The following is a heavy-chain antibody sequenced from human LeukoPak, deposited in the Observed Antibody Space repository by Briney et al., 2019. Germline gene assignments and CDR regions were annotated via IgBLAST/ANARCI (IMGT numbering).Heavy chain of an antibody. V-gene: IGHV3-11*06. CDR3: ARQGLYDSSDFWTFQH. CDR2: ISSSSGYK. Sequence: GGSLRLSCAASGFSFSDYYMSWIRQTPEEGLEWLSYISSSSGYKNYADSLKGRFTISRDNAKNSVYLQMNSLRAKDTAVYYCARQGLYDSSDFWTFQHWGQGTLVTVSS. D-gene: IGHD3/OR15-3a*01. CDR1: GFSFSDYY. J-gene: IGHJ1*01.